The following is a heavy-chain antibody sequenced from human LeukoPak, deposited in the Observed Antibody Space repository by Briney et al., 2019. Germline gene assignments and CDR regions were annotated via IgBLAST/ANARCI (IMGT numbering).Heavy chain of an antibody. CDR3: ARSGGATVTRSSSDY. J-gene: IGHJ4*02. Sequence: GGSLRLSCAASGFTFSSYSMNWVRQAPGKGLEWVSSISSSSSYIYYADSVKGRFTISRDNAKDSLYLQMNSLRAEDTAVYYCARSGGATVTRSSSDYWGQGTLVTVSS. V-gene: IGHV3-21*01. CDR2: ISSSSSYI. D-gene: IGHD4-11*01. CDR1: GFTFSSYS.